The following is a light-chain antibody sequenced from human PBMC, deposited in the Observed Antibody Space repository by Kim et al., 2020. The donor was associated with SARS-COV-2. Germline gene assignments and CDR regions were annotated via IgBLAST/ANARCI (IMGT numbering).Light chain of an antibody. CDR3: SAWDISLNAVV. CDR1: NDKVGRQG. Sequence: QTATLTCTGTNDKVGRQGAAWLQQHQGHPPKVLSDRNNNRRSGISERFSASRSGNTASLIITGLQSEDEADYYCSAWDISLNAVVFGGGTQLTVL. CDR2: RNN. J-gene: IGLJ3*02. V-gene: IGLV10-54*01.